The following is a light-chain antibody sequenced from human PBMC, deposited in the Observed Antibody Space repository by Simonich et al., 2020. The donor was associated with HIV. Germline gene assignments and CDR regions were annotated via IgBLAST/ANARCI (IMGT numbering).Light chain of an antibody. J-gene: IGKJ2*01. CDR3: QQYNNWPGT. CDR1: QRVSNN. Sequence: EIVMTQSPATLSVSPGERATLSCRASQRVSNNLAWYQQKPGQAPRLLIYGASTRATGFPARFSGSASGTEFTLTISSLQSEDFAVYYCQQYNNWPGTFGQGTKLEIK. V-gene: IGKV3-15*01. CDR2: GAS.